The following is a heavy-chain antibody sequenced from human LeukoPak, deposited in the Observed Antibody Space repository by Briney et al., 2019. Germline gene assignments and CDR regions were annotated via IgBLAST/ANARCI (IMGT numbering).Heavy chain of an antibody. D-gene: IGHD6-13*01. V-gene: IGHV3-53*01. CDR1: GFTFSSCA. J-gene: IGHJ4*02. Sequence: PGGSLRLSCAASGFTFSSCAMSWVRQAPGKGLEWVSVIYSGGSTYYADSVKGRFTISRDNSKNTLYLQMNSLRAEDTAVYYCARNGYSSSWYRNWGQGTLVTVSS. CDR3: ARNGYSSSWYRN. CDR2: IYSGGST.